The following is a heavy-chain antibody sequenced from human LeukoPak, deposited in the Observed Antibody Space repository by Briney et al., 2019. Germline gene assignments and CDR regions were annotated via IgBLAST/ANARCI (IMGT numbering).Heavy chain of an antibody. CDR3: ARNQYSGSYSPRDGMDV. D-gene: IGHD1-26*01. CDR2: IYYSGST. V-gene: IGHV4-59*01. Sequence: SETLSLTCTVSGGSISSYYWGWIRQPPGKGLEWIGYIYYSGSTNYNPSLKSRVTISVDTSKNQFSLKLSSVTAADTAVYYCARNQYSGSYSPRDGMDVWGKGTTVTVSS. J-gene: IGHJ6*04. CDR1: GGSISSYY.